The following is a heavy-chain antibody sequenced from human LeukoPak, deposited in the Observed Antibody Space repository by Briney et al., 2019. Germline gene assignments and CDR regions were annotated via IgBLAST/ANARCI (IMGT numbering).Heavy chain of an antibody. Sequence: GGSLRLSCAASGLTFSSYWMSWVRQAPGKGLEWVANIKQDGSEKYYVDSVKGRFTISRDNAKNSLYLQMNSLRAEDTAVYYCARETSTWNPMGYWGQGTLVTVSS. CDR2: IKQDGSEK. CDR3: ARETSTWNPMGY. CDR1: GLTFSSYW. J-gene: IGHJ4*02. V-gene: IGHV3-7*01. D-gene: IGHD1-1*01.